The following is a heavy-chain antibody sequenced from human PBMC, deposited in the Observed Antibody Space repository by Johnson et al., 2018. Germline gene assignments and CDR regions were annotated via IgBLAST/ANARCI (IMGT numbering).Heavy chain of an antibody. CDR1: GFTFRNNW. CDR3: TRAPPRGPIDY. D-gene: IGHD3-10*01. Sequence: EVQLVESGGGLVQPGGSLRLSCVASGFTFRNNWMHWVRKAPRKGLEWVSRTNSDGSSTYADSVKGRFTISRDNAKNTVYLQMNSLRVEDTAIYYCTRAPPRGPIDYWGQGTLVTVSS. CDR2: TNSDGSST. V-gene: IGHV3-74*01. J-gene: IGHJ4*02.